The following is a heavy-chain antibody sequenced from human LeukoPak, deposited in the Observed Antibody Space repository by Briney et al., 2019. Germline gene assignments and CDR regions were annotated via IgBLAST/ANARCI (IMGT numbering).Heavy chain of an antibody. D-gene: IGHD4-17*01. CDR3: ARGNAQGGLRTFDY. Sequence: SETLSLTCTVSGGSINSYYWSWLRQPPGKGLEWIGYIYYSGSTNYNPSLKSRVTISVDTSKNQFSLKLSPVTAADTAVYYCARGNAQGGLRTFDYWGQGTLVTVSS. CDR2: IYYSGST. J-gene: IGHJ4*02. V-gene: IGHV4-59*01. CDR1: GGSINSYY.